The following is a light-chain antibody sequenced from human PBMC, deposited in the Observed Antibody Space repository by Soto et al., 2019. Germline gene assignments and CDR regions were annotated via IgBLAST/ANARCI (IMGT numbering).Light chain of an antibody. CDR2: AAS. CDR1: QGISNY. CDR3: QQSYSLRGT. J-gene: IGKJ1*01. Sequence: DIQMTQSPSYLSASVGDRATITCRATQGISNYLAWYQQKPGKVPKLLIYAASTLQSGIPSRFSGSGAGTDVTLIISSLQPEDFATYFCQQSYSLRGTFGQGTKVDI. V-gene: IGKV1-27*01.